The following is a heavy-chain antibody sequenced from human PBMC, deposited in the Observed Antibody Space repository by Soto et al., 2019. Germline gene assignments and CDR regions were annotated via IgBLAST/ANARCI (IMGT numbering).Heavy chain of an antibody. V-gene: IGHV3-48*01. D-gene: IGHD4-4*01. CDR1: GFTFSSYS. CDR3: ARDRGDPTVTPHWYYYMDV. J-gene: IGHJ6*03. CDR2: ISSSRSTI. Sequence: LRLSCAASGFTFSSYSMNWVRQAPGKGLEWVSYISSSRSTIYYADSVKGRFTISRDNAKNSLYLQMNSLRAEDTAVYYCARDRGDPTVTPHWYYYMDVRGKGTTVTVSS.